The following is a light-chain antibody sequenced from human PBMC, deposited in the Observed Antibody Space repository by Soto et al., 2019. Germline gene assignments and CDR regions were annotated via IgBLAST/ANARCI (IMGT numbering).Light chain of an antibody. V-gene: IGLV2-14*01. Sequence: QSALTQPASVSGSPGQSITISCSGTSADVGGYIYVSRYLQYPGKAPKLMIYEVSNRPSGVSNRFSGSKSGNTASLTISGLRAEDEADYYCSSYTSSNTLVFGSGTKVTVL. CDR3: SSYTSSNTLV. J-gene: IGLJ1*01. CDR1: SADVGGYIY. CDR2: EVS.